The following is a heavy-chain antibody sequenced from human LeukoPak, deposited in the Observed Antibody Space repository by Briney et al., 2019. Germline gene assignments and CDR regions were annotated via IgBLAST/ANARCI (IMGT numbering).Heavy chain of an antibody. CDR2: IYYSGST. J-gene: IGHJ4*02. V-gene: IGHV4-59*01. CDR3: ASRDYDSSGYLYYFDY. CDR1: VGSIRFYY. Sequence: SESLSLTCTVSVGSIRFYYWSWTWQPPGEGLERSGYIYYSGSTNYNPSLKSRVTRSVDTSKNQFSLKLSSVTAADTAVYYCASRDYDSSGYLYYFDYWGQGTLVTVSS. D-gene: IGHD3-22*01.